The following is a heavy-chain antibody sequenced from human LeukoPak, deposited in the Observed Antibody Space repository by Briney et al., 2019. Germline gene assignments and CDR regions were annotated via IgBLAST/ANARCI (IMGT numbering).Heavy chain of an antibody. V-gene: IGHV1-8*01. CDR2: MNPNSGNT. D-gene: IGHD3-16*01. Sequence: AVKVSCKASVYTFTSCDINWVGQATGQMLEWMGWMNPNSGNTGYAQRFQGRVTMTRNTSISTAYMELSSLRSEDTAVYDCARGPRGDYCYYGMDLWGQGTRVSVSS. CDR3: ARGPRGDYCYYGMDL. J-gene: IGHJ6*02. CDR1: VYTFTSCD.